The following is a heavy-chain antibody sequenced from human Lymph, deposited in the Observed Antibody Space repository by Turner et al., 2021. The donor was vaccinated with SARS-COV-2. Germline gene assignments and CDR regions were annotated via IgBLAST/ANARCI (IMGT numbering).Heavy chain of an antibody. CDR3: ARVHEHCTSTSCYWDYYFGMDV. Sequence: QVQLVQSGAEVKKPGASVKVPCKASGYTFTSYDINWVRQATGQGLEWMGWMNPDSGDTGYAQKFSGRVTMTRDTSISTAYMELSSLRSEDTAVYYCARVHEHCTSTSCYWDYYFGMDVWGQGTTVTVSS. V-gene: IGHV1-8*01. CDR1: GYTFTSYD. J-gene: IGHJ6*02. D-gene: IGHD2-2*01. CDR2: MNPDSGDT.